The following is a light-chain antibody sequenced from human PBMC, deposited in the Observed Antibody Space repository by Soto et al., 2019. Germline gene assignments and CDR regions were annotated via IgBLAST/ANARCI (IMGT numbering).Light chain of an antibody. V-gene: IGKV3-20*01. CDR2: GAS. CDR3: QQYGTSPRT. Sequence: EIVLTQAPGTLSLSPGERATLSCRASQSVSSSYLAWYQQKPGQAPRLLMYGASSRATGIPDRFSGSGSGTDFTLTIRRLEPEDFAVYYCQQYGTSPRTFGQGTKVEIK. CDR1: QSVSSSY. J-gene: IGKJ1*01.